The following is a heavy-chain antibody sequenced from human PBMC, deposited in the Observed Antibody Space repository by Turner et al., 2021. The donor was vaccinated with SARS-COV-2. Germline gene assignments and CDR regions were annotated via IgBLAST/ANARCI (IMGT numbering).Heavy chain of an antibody. CDR3: VRLSLVYGDYAEY. Sequence: EVQLVESGGGLIQPGGSLRLSCAASGFTVSSNYMSWVRQAPGKGLEWIGTVDSGGTTYYKPSLKRRITLSVDTSTNHFYLNLYSVTAADTAVYYCVRLSLVYGDYAEYWGQGALVTVSS. CDR2: VDSGGTT. V-gene: IGHV3-53*01. CDR1: GFTVSSNY. D-gene: IGHD4-17*01. J-gene: IGHJ4*02.